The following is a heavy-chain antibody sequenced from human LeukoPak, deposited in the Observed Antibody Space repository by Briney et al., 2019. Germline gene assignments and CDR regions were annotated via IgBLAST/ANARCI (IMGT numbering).Heavy chain of an antibody. V-gene: IGHV4-59*01. CDR1: GGSISSYY. Sequence: SETLSLTCSVSGGSISSYYWSWIRQPPGKGLEWIGYIYYSGSTNYNPSLKSRVTISVDTSKNQFSLKLSSVTAADTAVYYCARFLPLWFGETPHFDYWGQGTLVTVSS. J-gene: IGHJ4*02. CDR3: ARFLPLWFGETPHFDY. CDR2: IYYSGST. D-gene: IGHD3-10*01.